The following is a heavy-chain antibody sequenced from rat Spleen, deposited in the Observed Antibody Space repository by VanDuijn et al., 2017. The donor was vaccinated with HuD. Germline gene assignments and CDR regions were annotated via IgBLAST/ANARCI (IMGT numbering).Heavy chain of an antibody. J-gene: IGHJ2*01. CDR2: VSSGSTY. Sequence: EVQLVESGGGLVQPGGSLKLSCSASGFTFNNYEMNWIRQAPGKGLEWIASVSSGSTYIQYADTVKGRFTISRENAKNTLYLQMTSLRSEDTALYYCARRYYSGFDYWGQGVMVTVSS. D-gene: IGHD1-1*01. V-gene: IGHV5-34*01. CDR3: ARRYYSGFDY. CDR1: GFTFNNYE.